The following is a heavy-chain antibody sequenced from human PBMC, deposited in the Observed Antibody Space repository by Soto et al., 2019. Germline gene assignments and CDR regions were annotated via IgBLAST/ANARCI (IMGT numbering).Heavy chain of an antibody. Sequence: EVQLVETGGGLIQPGGSLRLSCAASGFTVSSNYMSWVRQAPGKGLEWVSVIYSGGSTYYADSVKGRFTISRDNSKNTLYLQMNSLRAEDTAVYYCASRAIFGVVSSSHYFDYWGQGTLVTVSS. V-gene: IGHV3-53*02. CDR3: ASRAIFGVVSSSHYFDY. CDR2: IYSGGST. J-gene: IGHJ4*02. CDR1: GFTVSSNY. D-gene: IGHD3-3*01.